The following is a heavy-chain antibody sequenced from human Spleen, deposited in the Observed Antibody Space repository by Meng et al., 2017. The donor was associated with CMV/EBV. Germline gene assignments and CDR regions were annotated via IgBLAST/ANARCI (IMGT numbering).Heavy chain of an antibody. D-gene: IGHD1-7*01. V-gene: IGHV3-20*04. Sequence: ETLSLTCTVSGGSITSYYWSWIRQPPGKGLEWISSINRNSVIIGYADSVKGRFTISRDNAKNSLYLQMNSLRAEDTAVYYCARGEYNWNYVPDYWGQGTLVTVSS. CDR1: GGSITSYY. CDR3: ARGEYNWNYVPDY. J-gene: IGHJ4*02. CDR2: INRNSVII.